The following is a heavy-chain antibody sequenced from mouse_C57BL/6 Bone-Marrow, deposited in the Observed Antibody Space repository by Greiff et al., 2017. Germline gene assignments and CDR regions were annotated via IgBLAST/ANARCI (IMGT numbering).Heavy chain of an antibody. CDR3: ARGYDYDYAMDY. CDR2: INPNYGTT. CDR1: GYSFTDYN. V-gene: IGHV1-39*01. J-gene: IGHJ4*01. Sequence: VHVKQSGPELVKPGASVKISCKASGYSFTDYNMNWVKQSNGKSLEWIGVINPNYGTTSYNQKFKGKATLTVDQSSSTAYMQLNSLTSEDYAVYYWARGYDYDYAMDYWGQGTSVTVAS. D-gene: IGHD2-4*01.